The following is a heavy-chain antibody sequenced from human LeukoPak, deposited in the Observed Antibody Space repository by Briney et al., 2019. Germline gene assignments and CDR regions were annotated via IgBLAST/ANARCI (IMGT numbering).Heavy chain of an antibody. CDR3: AKSMLVGAVDTAMVVLFDY. CDR2: ISYDGSNK. CDR1: GFTFSSYG. J-gene: IGHJ4*02. Sequence: GGSLRLSCAASGFTFSSYGMHWVRQAPGKGLEWVAVISYDGSNKYYADSEKGRFTISRDNSKNTLYLQMNSLRAEDTAVYYCAKSMLVGAVDTAMVVLFDYWGQGTLVTVSS. D-gene: IGHD5-18*01. V-gene: IGHV3-30*18.